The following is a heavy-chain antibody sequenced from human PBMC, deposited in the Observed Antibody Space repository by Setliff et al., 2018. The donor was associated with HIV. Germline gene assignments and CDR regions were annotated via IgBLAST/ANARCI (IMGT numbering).Heavy chain of an antibody. J-gene: IGHJ4*02. V-gene: IGHV1-18*01. CDR1: GYSFTSYD. CDR3: ATRLEQWLIQFDY. Sequence: ASVKVSCKASGYSFTSYDVSWVRQAPGQGLEWMGWISTYNGNTNYAQKFQGRVTMTADTSTDTAYMELSSLRTEDTAVYYCATRLEQWLIQFDYWGQGTLVTVSS. D-gene: IGHD6-19*01. CDR2: ISTYNGNT.